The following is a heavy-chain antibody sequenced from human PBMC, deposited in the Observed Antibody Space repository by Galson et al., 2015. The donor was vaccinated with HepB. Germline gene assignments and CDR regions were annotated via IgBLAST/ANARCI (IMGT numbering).Heavy chain of an antibody. J-gene: IGHJ4*02. CDR2: INPNSGGT. V-gene: IGHV1-2*05. CDR1: GYTFTGYY. CDR3: ARGSLGAKSYFDY. Sequence: SVKVSCKASGYTFTGYYMHWVRQAPGQGLEWMGRINPNSGGTNYAQKFQGRVTMTRDTSISTAYMELSRLRSDDTVVYYCARGSLGAKSYFDYWGQGTLVTVSS. D-gene: IGHD4/OR15-4a*01.